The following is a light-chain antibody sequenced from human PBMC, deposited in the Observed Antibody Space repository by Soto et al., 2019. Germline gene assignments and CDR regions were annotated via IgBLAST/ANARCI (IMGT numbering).Light chain of an antibody. CDR1: QGISSA. CDR3: QQFQSYALT. V-gene: IGKV1-13*02. Sequence: AIQLTQSPSSLSASVGDRVTITCRASQGISSALAWYQHKPGRAPRLLIYDASSLQSGVSSRFSSSGSGTDFTLTISSLQPEDFATYYCQQFQSYALTFGGGTKVDSK. J-gene: IGKJ4*01. CDR2: DAS.